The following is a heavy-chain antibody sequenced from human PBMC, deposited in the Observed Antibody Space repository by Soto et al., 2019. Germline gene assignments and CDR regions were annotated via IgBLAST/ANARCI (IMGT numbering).Heavy chain of an antibody. Sequence: PSETLSLTCTVSGGSISSYYWSWIRQPPGKGLEWIGYTYYSGSTNYNPSLKSRVTISVDTSKNQFSLKLSSVTAADTAVYYCARAPHDILTGYPYGMDVWGQGTTVTVSS. CDR3: ARAPHDILTGYPYGMDV. CDR2: TYYSGST. J-gene: IGHJ6*02. D-gene: IGHD3-9*01. CDR1: GGSISSYY. V-gene: IGHV4-59*01.